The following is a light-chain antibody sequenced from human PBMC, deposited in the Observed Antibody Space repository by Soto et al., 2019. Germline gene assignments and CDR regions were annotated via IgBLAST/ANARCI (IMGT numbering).Light chain of an antibody. CDR2: GAS. Sequence: EIVLTQSPGTLSLSPGERATLSCRASQSVSSSYLGWYQQKPGQAPRLLIYGASSRATGIPDRFSSSGSGTDFTLTISRLEPEDFAVYYCQQYGSSQYTFGQGTKLEIK. CDR3: QQYGSSQYT. CDR1: QSVSSSY. V-gene: IGKV3-20*01. J-gene: IGKJ2*01.